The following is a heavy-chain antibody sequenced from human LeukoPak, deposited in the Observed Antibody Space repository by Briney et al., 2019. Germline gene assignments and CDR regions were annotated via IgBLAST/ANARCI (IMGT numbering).Heavy chain of an antibody. CDR1: GFTFSSYG. Sequence: TGGSLRLSCAASGFTFSSYGMHWVRQAPGKGLEWVAVISYDGSNKYYADSVKGRFTISRDNSKNTLYLQMNSLRAEDTAVYYCARTGTTPSYFDYWGQGTLVTVSS. J-gene: IGHJ4*02. V-gene: IGHV3-30*03. D-gene: IGHD1-1*01. CDR3: ARTGTTPSYFDY. CDR2: ISYDGSNK.